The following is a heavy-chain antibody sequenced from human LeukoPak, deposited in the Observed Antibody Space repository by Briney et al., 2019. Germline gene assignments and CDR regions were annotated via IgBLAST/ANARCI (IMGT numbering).Heavy chain of an antibody. Sequence: GESLRISCKGSGYSFTSYWVSWVRQMPGKGLEWMGRIDPSDSYTNYSPSFQGRVTISADKSISTAYLQWSSLKAPDTAMYYCELRLGELSDDYYYYGMDVWGKGTTVTVSS. V-gene: IGHV5-10-1*01. CDR3: ELRLGELSDDYYYYGMDV. J-gene: IGHJ6*04. D-gene: IGHD3-16*02. CDR1: GYSFTSYW. CDR2: IDPSDSYT.